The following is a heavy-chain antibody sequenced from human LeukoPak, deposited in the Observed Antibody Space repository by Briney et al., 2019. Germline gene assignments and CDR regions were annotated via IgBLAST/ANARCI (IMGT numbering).Heavy chain of an antibody. CDR1: GFMFSNYY. V-gene: IGHV3-74*01. J-gene: IGHJ6*03. CDR2: IKNAGIDT. Sequence: GGSLRLSCVGSGFMFSNYYMYWVRQAPGKGLVWVSRIKNAGIDTIYADSVKGRFTVSRDNAKNTVYLQMRSLRAEDTAVYYCARGGYGHNMDVWGEGTTVTVSS. CDR3: ARGGYGHNMDV. D-gene: IGHD3-10*01.